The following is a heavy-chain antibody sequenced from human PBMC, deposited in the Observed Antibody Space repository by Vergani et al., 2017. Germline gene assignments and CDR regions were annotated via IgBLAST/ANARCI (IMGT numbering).Heavy chain of an antibody. J-gene: IGHJ4*02. Sequence: QLQLQESGPGLVKPSETLSLTCTVSGGSISSSSYYWGWIRQPPGKGLEWIGSIYYSGSTYYNPSLKSRVTISVDTSKNQFSLKLSSVTAADTAVYYCARLHDYGDTGYFDYWGLGTLVTVSS. D-gene: IGHD4-17*01. V-gene: IGHV4-39*01. CDR2: IYYSGST. CDR1: GGSISSSSYY. CDR3: ARLHDYGDTGYFDY.